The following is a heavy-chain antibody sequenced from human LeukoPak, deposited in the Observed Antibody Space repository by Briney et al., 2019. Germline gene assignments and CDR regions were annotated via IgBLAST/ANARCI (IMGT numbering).Heavy chain of an antibody. V-gene: IGHV3-21*01. CDR1: GYTFSSYS. D-gene: IGHD4-11*01. CDR2: ISRSSTNI. CDR3: ARETTVKLRYYGMDV. Sequence: GGSLRLSCAASGYTFSSYSMDWVRQAPGKGLEWVSSISRSSTNIHYTDSVKGRFTISRDNAKSSLYLQMDSLRAEDTAVYYCARETTVKLRYYGMDVWGQGTTVTVSS. J-gene: IGHJ6*02.